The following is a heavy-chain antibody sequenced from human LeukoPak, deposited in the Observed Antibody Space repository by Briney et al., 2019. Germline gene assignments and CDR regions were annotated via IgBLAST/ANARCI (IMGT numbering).Heavy chain of an antibody. D-gene: IGHD3-22*01. V-gene: IGHV4-39*01. CDR3: ARHAYYYESSGYFYPFHY. CDR2: LNYGGST. CDR1: GDSISTSSYY. J-gene: IGHJ4*02. Sequence: SGTLSLTCTVSGDSISTSSYYWGWIRQPPGKELEWIGTLNYGGSTYYNPSLETRVTISVDTSKNQFSLRLHSVTAADTAVYYCARHAYYYESSGYFYPFHYWGQGTLLTVSS.